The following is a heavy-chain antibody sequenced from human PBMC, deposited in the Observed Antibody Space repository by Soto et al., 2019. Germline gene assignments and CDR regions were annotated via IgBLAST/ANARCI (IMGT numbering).Heavy chain of an antibody. CDR1: GYSFTSYW. V-gene: IGHV5-10-1*01. J-gene: IGHJ6*02. CDR3: ARLNVRSGIAEAGTGNYYYYYGMDV. Sequence: GESLKISCKGSGYSFTSYWISWVRQMPGKGLEWMGRIDPSDSYTNYSPSFQGHVTISADKSISTAYLQWSSLKASDTAMYYCARLNVRSGIAEAGTGNYYYYYGMDVWGQGTTVTVSS. D-gene: IGHD6-13*01. CDR2: IDPSDSYT.